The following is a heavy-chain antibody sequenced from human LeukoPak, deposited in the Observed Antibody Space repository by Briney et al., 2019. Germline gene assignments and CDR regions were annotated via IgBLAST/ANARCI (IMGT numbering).Heavy chain of an antibody. D-gene: IGHD5-12*01. CDR3: ARDLGYGNWFDP. CDR2: IYYSGST. J-gene: IGHJ5*02. V-gene: IGHV4-39*02. Sequence: SETLSLTCTVSGGSISSSSYYWGWIRQPPGKGLEWIGSIYYSGSTYYNPSLKSRVTISVDTSKNQFSLKLSSVTAADTAVYYCARDLGYGNWFDPWGQGTLVTVSS. CDR1: GGSISSSSYY.